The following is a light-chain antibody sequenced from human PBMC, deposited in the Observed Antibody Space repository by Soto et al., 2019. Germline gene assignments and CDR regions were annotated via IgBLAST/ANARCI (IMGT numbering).Light chain of an antibody. J-gene: IGLJ1*01. V-gene: IGLV2-11*01. CDR1: SSDVGAYNF. CDR2: DVT. CDR3: SSYTPSRNTYV. Sequence: QSVLTQPRSVSGSPGQSVTISCTGTSSDVGAYNFVSWYQHHPGKAPKLIIYDVTERPSGVPDRFSGSKSGNSASLTISGLPTEDEADYYCSSYTPSRNTYVVGTGTKV.